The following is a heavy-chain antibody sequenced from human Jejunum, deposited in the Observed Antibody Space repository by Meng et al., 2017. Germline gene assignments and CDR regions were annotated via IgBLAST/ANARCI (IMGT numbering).Heavy chain of an antibody. CDR3: ARVSGHYDFLTGYYIRGYFDY. D-gene: IGHD3-9*01. J-gene: IGHJ4*01. CDR2: IDYSGST. Sequence: QLAEWGPRCVQPAYTLHSTCSYSGGSVSSGSDHGTCIRQPPGKGREWIGKIDYSGSTNSNPSLKSRVTISQDTSKNQFSLRLSSVTATETAVYYCARVSGHYDFLTGYYIRGYFDYWGQGALVTVSS. V-gene: IGHV4-61*01. CDR1: GGSVSSGSDH.